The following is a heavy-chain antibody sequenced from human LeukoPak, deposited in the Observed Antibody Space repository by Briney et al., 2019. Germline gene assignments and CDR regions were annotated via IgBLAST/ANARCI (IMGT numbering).Heavy chain of an antibody. Sequence: ASVKVSCKASGGTFSSYAISWVRQAPGQGLECMGRIIPIFGTANYAQKFQGRVTITTDESTSTAYMELSSLRSEDTAVYYCASGYQLGVSYATGGAFDIWGQGTMVTVSS. J-gene: IGHJ3*02. CDR1: GGTFSSYA. V-gene: IGHV1-69*05. CDR3: ASGYQLGVSYATGGAFDI. D-gene: IGHD2-2*01. CDR2: IIPIFGTA.